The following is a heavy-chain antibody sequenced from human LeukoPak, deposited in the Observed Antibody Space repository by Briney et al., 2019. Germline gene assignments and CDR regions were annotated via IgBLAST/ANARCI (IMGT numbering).Heavy chain of an antibody. J-gene: IGHJ4*02. CDR2: IKQDGSEK. CDR1: GFTFSSYW. Sequence: GGSLRLSCAASGFTFSSYWMSWVRQAPGKGLEWVANIKQDGSEKYYVDSVKGRFTISRDNAKNSLSLQMNSLRAEDTAVYYCARVKYCSSTSCREGFDYWGQGTLVTVSS. V-gene: IGHV3-7*01. D-gene: IGHD2-2*01. CDR3: ARVKYCSSTSCREGFDY.